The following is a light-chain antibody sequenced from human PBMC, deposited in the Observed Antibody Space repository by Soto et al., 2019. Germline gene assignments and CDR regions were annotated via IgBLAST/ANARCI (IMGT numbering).Light chain of an antibody. V-gene: IGKV3-20*01. J-gene: IGKJ1*01. CDR3: QHYGGSPQT. Sequence: EMVLTQSPGTLSLSPGERATLSCRASQSVSSSFLAWYQQKPGQAPRLLIYGASNRATGIPDRFSGSGSGTDFTLTISRLEPEDFAVYYCQHYGGSPQTFGQGTKVEIK. CDR2: GAS. CDR1: QSVSSSF.